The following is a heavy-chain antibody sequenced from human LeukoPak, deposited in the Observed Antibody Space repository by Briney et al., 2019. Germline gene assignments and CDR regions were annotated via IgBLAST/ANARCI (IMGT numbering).Heavy chain of an antibody. Sequence: ASVKVSCKTSGYTFSTYEINWVRQAAGQGLEWMGWMHPNSGDTDYAQKFQGRVTMTRDTSINTVYMELSSLRAEDTAVYYCTRGPRNDHWGQGTLVIVSS. D-gene: IGHD1-14*01. CDR1: GYTFSTYE. J-gene: IGHJ5*02. CDR2: MHPNSGDT. V-gene: IGHV1-8*01. CDR3: TRGPRNDH.